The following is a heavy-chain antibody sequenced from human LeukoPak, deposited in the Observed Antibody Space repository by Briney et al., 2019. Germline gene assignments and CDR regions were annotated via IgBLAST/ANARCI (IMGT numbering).Heavy chain of an antibody. Sequence: RWETLSLTCTVSGGSISTTNYYWAWIRQPPGKGLECIGTIYDSGTTYYSPSLRSRVTISLDTSKNQFSLQLNSLTAADTAMYYGARVAGYFYDSSGYPKPSSLIDFWGQGTLVTVSS. CDR1: GGSISTTNYY. D-gene: IGHD3-22*01. J-gene: IGHJ4*02. CDR3: ARVAGYFYDSSGYPKPSSLIDF. CDR2: IYDSGTT. V-gene: IGHV4-39*01.